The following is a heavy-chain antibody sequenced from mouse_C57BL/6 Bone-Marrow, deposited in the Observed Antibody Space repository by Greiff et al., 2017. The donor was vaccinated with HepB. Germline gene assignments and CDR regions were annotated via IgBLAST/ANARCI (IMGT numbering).Heavy chain of an antibody. Sequence: QVQLQQPGAELVKPGASVKMSCKASGYTFTSYWITWVKQRPGQGLEWIGDIYPGSGSTNYNEKFKSKSTLTVDTSSSTAYMQLSSLTSEDSAVYYCARNLSNWDYAMDYWGQGTSVTVSS. J-gene: IGHJ4*01. V-gene: IGHV1-55*01. CDR1: GYTFTSYW. CDR3: ARNLSNWDYAMDY. D-gene: IGHD2-5*01. CDR2: IYPGSGST.